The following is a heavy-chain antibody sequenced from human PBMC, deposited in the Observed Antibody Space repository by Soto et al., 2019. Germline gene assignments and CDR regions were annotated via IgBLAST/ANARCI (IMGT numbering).Heavy chain of an antibody. CDR1: GFTFSSYA. J-gene: IGHJ5*02. V-gene: IGHV3-30-3*01. CDR3: ARGGRVYSSSWYWFDP. D-gene: IGHD6-13*01. CDR2: ISYDGSNK. Sequence: VGSLRLSCAASGFTFSSYAMHWVRQAPGKGLEWVAVISYDGSNKYYADSVKGRFTISRDNSKNTLYLQMNSLRAEDTAVYYCARGGRVYSSSWYWFDPWGQGTLVTVSS.